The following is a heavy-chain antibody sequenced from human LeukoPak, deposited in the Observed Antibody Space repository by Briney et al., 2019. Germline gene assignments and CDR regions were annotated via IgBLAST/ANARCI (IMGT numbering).Heavy chain of an antibody. CDR2: ISGSGGST. CDR1: GFTFSSYA. V-gene: IGHV3-23*01. CDR3: AKDRSCTNDICHGDFDY. Sequence: QPGGSLGLSCAASGFTFSSYAVSWVRQAPGKGLEWVSSISGSGGSTYSADSVKGRFTISRDNSKNTLYLQMNSLRAEDTALYYCAKDRSCTNDICHGDFDYWGQGTLVTVSS. D-gene: IGHD2-8*01. J-gene: IGHJ4*02.